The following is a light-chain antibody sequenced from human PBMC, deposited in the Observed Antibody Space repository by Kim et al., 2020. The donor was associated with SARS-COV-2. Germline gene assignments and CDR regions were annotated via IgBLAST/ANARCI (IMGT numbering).Light chain of an antibody. V-gene: IGKV3-11*01. CDR1: QSVSSY. CDR3: QQRSNWPSFT. Sequence: SPGDRATLSCRASQSVSSYLAWYQQKPGQAPRLLIYDASNRATGIPARFSGSGSGTDFTLTISSLEPEDFAVYYCQQRSNWPSFTFGPGTKVDIK. CDR2: DAS. J-gene: IGKJ3*01.